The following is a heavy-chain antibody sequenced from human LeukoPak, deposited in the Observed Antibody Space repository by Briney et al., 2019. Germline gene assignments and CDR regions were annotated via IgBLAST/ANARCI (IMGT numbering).Heavy chain of an antibody. Sequence: GASVTVSCTASGYTFTNYTINWVRLAPGQGLEWMGWIDTNTGNPTYAQGFAGRFVFPLDTSVTTTYLQISSLKAEDTAVYFCTRGRDTTGYFVYWGQGTLVTVSS. V-gene: IGHV7-4-1*02. CDR3: TRGRDTTGYFVY. CDR1: GYTFTNYT. D-gene: IGHD3-22*01. CDR2: IDTNTGNP. J-gene: IGHJ4*02.